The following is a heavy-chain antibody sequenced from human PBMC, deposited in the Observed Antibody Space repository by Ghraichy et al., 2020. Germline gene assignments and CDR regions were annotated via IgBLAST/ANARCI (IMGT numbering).Heavy chain of an antibody. J-gene: IGHJ4*02. D-gene: IGHD3-10*01. Sequence: GESLNISCAASGFTFSSYAMSWVRQAPGKGLEWVSAISGSGGSTYYADSVKGRFTISRDNSKNTLYLQMNSLRAEDTAVYYCAKIAFGELLEMTTFDYWGQGTLVTVSS. V-gene: IGHV3-23*01. CDR3: AKIAFGELLEMTTFDY. CDR1: GFTFSSYA. CDR2: ISGSGGST.